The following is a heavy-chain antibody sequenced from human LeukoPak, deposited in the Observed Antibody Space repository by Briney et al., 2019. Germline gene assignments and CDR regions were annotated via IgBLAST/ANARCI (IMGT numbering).Heavy chain of an antibody. CDR2: IKQDGSEK. Sequence: PGGSLRLSCAASGFTFSSYWMSWVRQAPGKGLEWVANIKQDGSEKYYVDSVKGRFTISRDNAKNSLYLQMNSLRAEDTAVYYCARSCPPKRKDIVVVPAAASHYYYYMDVWGKGTTVTVSS. V-gene: IGHV3-7*01. CDR3: ARSCPPKRKDIVVVPAAASHYYYYMDV. CDR1: GFTFSSYW. J-gene: IGHJ6*03. D-gene: IGHD2-2*01.